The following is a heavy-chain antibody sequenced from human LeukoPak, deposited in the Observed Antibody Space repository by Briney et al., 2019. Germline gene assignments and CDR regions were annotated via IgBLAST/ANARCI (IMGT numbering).Heavy chain of an antibody. D-gene: IGHD1-20*01. V-gene: IGHV3-7*01. Sequence: GGSLRLSCVASGFTFSNYWMSWVRQAPGKGLEWVANIKRDGRGKNSVDSVKGRFTISRDNAKNSMFLQMNSLRVEDTAVYYCARESRITGTTTSGFDIWGQGTMVTVSS. CDR1: GFTFSNYW. CDR2: IKRDGRGK. CDR3: ARESRITGTTTSGFDI. J-gene: IGHJ3*02.